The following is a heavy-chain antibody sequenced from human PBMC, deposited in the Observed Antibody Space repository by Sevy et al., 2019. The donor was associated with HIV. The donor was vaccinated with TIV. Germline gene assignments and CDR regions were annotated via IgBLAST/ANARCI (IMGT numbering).Heavy chain of an antibody. D-gene: IGHD4-17*01. V-gene: IGHV3-30-3*01. CDR1: GFNFRRYA. CDR2: ISYDGSNK. CDR3: ARDQHDYGGNLRTGWFDP. Sequence: GGSLRLSCAASGFNFRRYAMHWVRQAPGKGLEWAAVISYDGSNKYYADSVKGRFTISRDNSKNKLYLQMNSLRAEDTAVYYCARDQHDYGGNLRTGWFDPWGQGTLVTVSS. J-gene: IGHJ5*02.